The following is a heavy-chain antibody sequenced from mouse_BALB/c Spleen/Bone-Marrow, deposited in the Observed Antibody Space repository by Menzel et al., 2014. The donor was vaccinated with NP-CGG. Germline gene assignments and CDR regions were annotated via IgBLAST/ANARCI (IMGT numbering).Heavy chain of an antibody. Sequence: QVQLQQSGAELVRPGSSVKISCKASGYAFSVYWMNWVKQRPGQGLEWIGQIYPGDGDTNYNGKFKGRATLTADKSSNPAYMLLSSLTSEDSAVYFCARGGISVDYWGQGTTLTVSS. CDR3: ARGGISVDY. V-gene: IGHV1-80*01. CDR1: GYAFSVYW. CDR2: IYPGDGDT. J-gene: IGHJ2*01.